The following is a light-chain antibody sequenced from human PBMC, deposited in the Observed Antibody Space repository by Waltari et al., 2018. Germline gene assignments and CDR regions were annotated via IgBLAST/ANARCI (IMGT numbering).Light chain of an antibody. CDR1: KIGSKN. V-gene: IGLV3-21*02. CDR3: QVWDSGSNHYV. CDR2: DDG. J-gene: IGLJ1*01. Sequence: SYELTQPPSVSVAPGQTARITCDGDKIGSKNEHWYQHKPVQAPVLVVYDDGDRPSGIPERFSGSNSGNTAALTISRVDAGDEAEYYCQVWDSGSNHYVFGTVTKVTVL.